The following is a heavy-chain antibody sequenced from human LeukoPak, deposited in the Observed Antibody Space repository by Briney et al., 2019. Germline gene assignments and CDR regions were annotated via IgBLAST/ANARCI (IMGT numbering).Heavy chain of an antibody. D-gene: IGHD3-22*01. CDR2: IYYSGST. Sequence: SETLSLTCTVSGGSISSSSYYWGWIRQPPGKGLEWIGSIYYSGSTYYNPSLKSRVTISVDTSKNQFSLKLSSVTAADTAVYYCARLLGYYYDSSGYFDYWGQGTLVTVSS. CDR1: GGSISSSSYY. J-gene: IGHJ4*02. CDR3: ARLLGYYYDSSGYFDY. V-gene: IGHV4-39*01.